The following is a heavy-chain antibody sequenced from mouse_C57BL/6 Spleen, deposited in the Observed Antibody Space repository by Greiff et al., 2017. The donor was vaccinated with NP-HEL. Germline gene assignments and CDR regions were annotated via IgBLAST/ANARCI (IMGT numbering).Heavy chain of an antibody. CDR1: GYTFTDYY. V-gene: IGHV1-26*01. Sequence: VQLQQSGPELVKPGASVKISCKASGYTFTDYYMNWVKQSHGKSLEWIGDINPNNGGTSYNQKFKGKATLTVDKSSSTAYMELRSLTSEDSAVYYCARESFGYPFAYWGQGTLVTVSA. CDR3: ARESFGYPFAY. D-gene: IGHD2-2*01. J-gene: IGHJ3*01. CDR2: INPNNGGT.